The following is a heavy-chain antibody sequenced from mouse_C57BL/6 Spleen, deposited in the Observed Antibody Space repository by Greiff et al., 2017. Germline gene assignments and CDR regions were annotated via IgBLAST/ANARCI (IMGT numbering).Heavy chain of an antibody. Sequence: QVQLQQPGAELVMPGASVKLSCKASGYTFTSYWMHWVKQRPGQGLEWIGEIDPSDSYTNYNQKFKGKSTLTVDKSSSTAYMQLSSLTAEDSAVYYCARFYSNYLDYWGQGTTRTVSS. V-gene: IGHV1-69*01. CDR1: GYTFTSYW. J-gene: IGHJ2*01. D-gene: IGHD2-5*01. CDR2: IDPSDSYT. CDR3: ARFYSNYLDY.